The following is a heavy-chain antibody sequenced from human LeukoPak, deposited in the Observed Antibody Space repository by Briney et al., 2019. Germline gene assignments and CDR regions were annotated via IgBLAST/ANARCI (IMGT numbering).Heavy chain of an antibody. V-gene: IGHV4-61*02. CDR3: ARGGGVFDY. CDR1: GGSISSGSYY. J-gene: IGHJ4*02. CDR2: IYTSGST. D-gene: IGHD2-21*01. Sequence: PSQTLSLTCTVSGGSISSGSYYWSWIRQPAGKGLEWIGRIYTSGSTNYNPSLKSRVTISVDTSKNQFSLKLSSVTAADTAVYYCARGGGVFDYWGQGTLVTVSS.